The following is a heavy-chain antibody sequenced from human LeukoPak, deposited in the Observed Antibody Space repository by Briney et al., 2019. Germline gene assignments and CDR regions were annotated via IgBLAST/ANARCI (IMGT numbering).Heavy chain of an antibody. J-gene: IGHJ4*02. CDR2: ISGSGGST. D-gene: IGHD3-22*01. CDR3: AKDSAFDSSGYYLGYFDY. V-gene: IGHV3-23*01. Sequence: GGSLRLSCAASGFTFSNYSMNWVRQAPGKGLEWVSAISGSGGSTYYADSVKGRFTISRDNSKNTLYLQMNSLSAEDTAVYYCAKDSAFDSSGYYLGYFDYWGQGTLVTVSS. CDR1: GFTFSNYS.